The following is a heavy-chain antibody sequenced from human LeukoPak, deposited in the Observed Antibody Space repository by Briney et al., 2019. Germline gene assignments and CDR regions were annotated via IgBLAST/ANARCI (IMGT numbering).Heavy chain of an antibody. J-gene: IGHJ4*02. D-gene: IGHD2-15*01. Sequence: GGSLRLSCAASGFTVSSNYMSWVRQAPGKGLEWVSVIYSGGSTYYADSVKGRFTISRDNSKNTLYLQMNSLRAEDTAVYYCAKGGGGIKDYFDYWGQGTLVTVSS. CDR3: AKGGGGIKDYFDY. V-gene: IGHV3-53*01. CDR2: IYSGGST. CDR1: GFTVSSNY.